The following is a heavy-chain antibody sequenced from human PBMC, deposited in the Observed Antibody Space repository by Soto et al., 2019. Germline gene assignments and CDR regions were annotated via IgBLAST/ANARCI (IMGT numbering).Heavy chain of an antibody. J-gene: IGHJ4*02. V-gene: IGHV3-21*01. Sequence: PGGSLRLSCAASGFTFSSYSMNWVRQAPGKGLEWVSSISSSSSYIYYADSVKGRFTISRDNAKNSLYLQMNSLRAEDTAVYYCARDQEYYGSGGWVVYYWGQGTLVTVSS. CDR1: GFTFSSYS. CDR2: ISSSSSYI. CDR3: ARDQEYYGSGGWVVYY. D-gene: IGHD3-10*01.